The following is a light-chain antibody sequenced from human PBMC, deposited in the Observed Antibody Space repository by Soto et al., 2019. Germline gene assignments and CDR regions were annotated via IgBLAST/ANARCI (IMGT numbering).Light chain of an antibody. V-gene: IGKV1-5*01. J-gene: IGKJ4*01. CDR2: EASN. CDR3: KQYNSYIT. CDR1: QGISSW. Sequence: DIQMTQSPASGSASVGDRVSITCLASQGISSWLAWYQQKPGKAPKLLIYEASNSLVGGLESRFSGSGSGTEFTLTISNLQPDDFATYYCKQYNSYITFGGGTKVDIK.